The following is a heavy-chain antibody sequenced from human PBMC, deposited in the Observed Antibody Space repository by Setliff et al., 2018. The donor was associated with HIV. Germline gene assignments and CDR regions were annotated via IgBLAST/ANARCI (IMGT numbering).Heavy chain of an antibody. D-gene: IGHD3-10*01. J-gene: IGHJ4*02. V-gene: IGHV4-39*07. Sequence: PSETLSLTCTVSGGSISSHYWGWIRQPPGKGLEWIASIYYSGNTYFSPSLKSRITISVDTSKNQFSLNLRSVTAADTAVYYCVREGVRRGLGSGSFRYRAYYFDQWGQGTLVTVSS. CDR3: VREGVRRGLGSGSFRYRAYYFDQ. CDR2: IYYSGNT. CDR1: GGSISSHY.